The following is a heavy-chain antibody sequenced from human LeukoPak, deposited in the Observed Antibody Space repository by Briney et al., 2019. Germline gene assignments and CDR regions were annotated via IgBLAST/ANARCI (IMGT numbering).Heavy chain of an antibody. J-gene: IGHJ6*03. D-gene: IGHD6-19*01. CDR2: MNPNSGNK. CDR3: ARGPQWRGDYYYMDV. Sequence: ASVRVSCKASGYSFTNFDINWVRQATGQGLEWMGWMNPNSGNKGYAQKFQGRVTMTMNTSITTAYMELSSLRSEDTAVYYCARGPQWRGDYYYMDVWGRGTTVTVSS. CDR1: GYSFTNFD. V-gene: IGHV1-8*01.